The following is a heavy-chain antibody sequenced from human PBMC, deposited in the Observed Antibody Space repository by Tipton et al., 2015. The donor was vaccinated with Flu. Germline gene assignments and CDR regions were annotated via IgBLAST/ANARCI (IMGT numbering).Heavy chain of an antibody. Sequence: QLVQSGAEVKKPGASVKVSCKASGYTFTGYYMHWVRQAPGQGLEWMGWINPNSGGTNYAQKFQGRVTMTRDTSISTAYMELSRLRSDDTAVYYCARDTGNIVVVPAAYTPYFDYWGQGTLVTVSS. D-gene: IGHD2-2*01. CDR3: ARDTGNIVVVPAAYTPYFDY. V-gene: IGHV1-2*02. J-gene: IGHJ4*02. CDR2: INPNSGGT. CDR1: GYTFTGYY.